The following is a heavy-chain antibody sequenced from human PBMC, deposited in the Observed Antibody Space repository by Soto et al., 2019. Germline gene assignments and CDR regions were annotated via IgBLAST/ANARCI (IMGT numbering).Heavy chain of an antibody. Sequence: QVQLQESGPGLVKPSGTLSLTCAVSGGSISSSNWWSWVRQPPGKGLEWIGEIYHNGSSNYNPSLKSRVTIAVDKPKNQFSLKLSSVTAADTAVYYCASAIVATIGGFDYWGQGTLVTVSS. J-gene: IGHJ4*02. CDR1: GGSISSSNW. V-gene: IGHV4-4*02. CDR3: ASAIVATIGGFDY. CDR2: IYHNGSS. D-gene: IGHD5-12*01.